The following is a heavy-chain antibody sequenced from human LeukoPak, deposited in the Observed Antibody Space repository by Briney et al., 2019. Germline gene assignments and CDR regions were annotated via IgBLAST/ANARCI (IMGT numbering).Heavy chain of an antibody. CDR2: VHPDTGYA. V-gene: IGHV1-8*01. D-gene: IGHD1-14*01. CDR3: ARGPRNDP. CDR1: GYPFTTYE. J-gene: IGHJ5*02. Sequence: ASVKVSCKTSGYPFTTYEINWVRQAAGQGLEWMGWVHPDTGYADYAQKFQGRVTMTSDISISTAYMELSSLRSDDTAVYFCARGPRNDPWGQGTLVTVSS.